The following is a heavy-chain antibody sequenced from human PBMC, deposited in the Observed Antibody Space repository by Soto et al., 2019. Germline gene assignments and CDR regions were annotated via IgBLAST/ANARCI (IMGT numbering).Heavy chain of an antibody. J-gene: IGHJ4*02. CDR1: GHSMSNTDYF. Sequence: SETLSLTCTVSGHSMSNTDYFWGWIRQTPWSDLQWIGSLFYTGHTYYNPSLLSRVTISVDTSKNQFSLKLSSVTAADTAVYYCARLSGYFDYWGQGTLVTVSS. V-gene: IGHV4-39*01. D-gene: IGHD2-15*01. CDR2: LFYTGHT. CDR3: ARLSGYFDY.